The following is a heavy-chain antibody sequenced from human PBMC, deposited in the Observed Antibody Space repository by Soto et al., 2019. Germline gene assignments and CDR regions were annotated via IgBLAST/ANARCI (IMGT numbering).Heavy chain of an antibody. Sequence: SQTLSLTCAISGDSVSSNSAAWNWIRQSPSRGLEWLGRTYYRSKWYNDYAVSVKSRITINPDTSKNQFSLQLNSVTPEDTAVYYCARGYRYGYLRYYYYYGMDVWGQGTTVTVSS. CDR1: GDSVSSNSAA. J-gene: IGHJ6*02. CDR3: ARGYRYGYLRYYYYYGMDV. D-gene: IGHD5-18*01. V-gene: IGHV6-1*01. CDR2: TYYRSKWYN.